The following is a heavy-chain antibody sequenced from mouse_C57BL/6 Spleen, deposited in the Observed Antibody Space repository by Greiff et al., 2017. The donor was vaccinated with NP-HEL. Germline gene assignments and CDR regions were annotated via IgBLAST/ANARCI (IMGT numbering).Heavy chain of an antibody. J-gene: IGHJ2*01. CDR2: IDPNSGGT. D-gene: IGHD1-1*01. Sequence: QVQLKQPGAELVKPGASVKLSCKASGYTFTSYWMHWVKQRPGRGLEWIGRIDPNSGGTKYNEKFKSKATLTVDKPSSTAYMQLSSLTSEDSAVYYCARGIYYYGSSYYFDYWGQGTTLTVSS. V-gene: IGHV1-72*01. CDR1: GYTFTSYW. CDR3: ARGIYYYGSSYYFDY.